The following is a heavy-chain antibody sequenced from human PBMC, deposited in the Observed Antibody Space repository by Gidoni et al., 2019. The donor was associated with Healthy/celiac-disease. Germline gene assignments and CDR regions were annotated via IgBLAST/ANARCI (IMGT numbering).Heavy chain of an antibody. V-gene: IGHV4-59*08. CDR3: AGTPRDGYRQTVFDY. CDR1: GCSISSYY. CDR2: IYYSGST. D-gene: IGHD5-12*01. J-gene: IGHJ4*02. Sequence: QLQLQESGPGLVKPSEPLSLTCTFSGCSISSYYWSWIRQPPGKGLEWIGYIYYSGSTNYNPSLKSRVTISVDTSKNQFSLKLSSVTAADTAVYYCAGTPRDGYRQTVFDYWGQGTLVTVSS.